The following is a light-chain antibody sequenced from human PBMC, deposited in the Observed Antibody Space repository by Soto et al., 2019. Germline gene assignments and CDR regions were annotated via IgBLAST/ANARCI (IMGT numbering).Light chain of an antibody. J-gene: IGLJ1*01. V-gene: IGLV2-14*03. CDR3: ISYTSINTYV. Sequence: QSALTQPASVSGSPGQSIAISCTGSSSDVGGYNHVSWYQQHPGKSPKLMIYDVGNRPSGVSDRFSGSKSGNTASLTISGLQAEDEADYYCISYTSINTYVFGTGTKLTVL. CDR2: DVG. CDR1: SSDVGGYNH.